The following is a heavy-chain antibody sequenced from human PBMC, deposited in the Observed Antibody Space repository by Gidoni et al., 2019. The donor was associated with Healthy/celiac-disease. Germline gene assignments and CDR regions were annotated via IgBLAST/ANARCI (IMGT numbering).Heavy chain of an antibody. Sequence: QVQLQESGPGLVKPSQTLSLTCTVSGGSISSGDSSWSWIRQPPGKGLEWIGYIYYSGSTYYNPSLKIRVTISVDTSKNQFSLKLSSVTAADTAVYYCARVEPGGSFDYWGQGTLVTVSS. V-gene: IGHV4-30-4*01. CDR1: GGSISSGDSS. CDR3: ARVEPGGSFDY. J-gene: IGHJ4*02. CDR2: IYYSGST. D-gene: IGHD3-10*01.